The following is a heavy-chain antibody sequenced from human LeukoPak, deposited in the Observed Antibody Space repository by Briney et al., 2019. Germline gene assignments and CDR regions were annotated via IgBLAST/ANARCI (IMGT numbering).Heavy chain of an antibody. J-gene: IGHJ4*02. V-gene: IGHV4-61*02. CDR2: IYTSGST. CDR1: GGSISSGSYY. D-gene: IGHD2-15*01. Sequence: PSETLSLTCTVSGGSISSGSYYWSWIRQPAGKGLEWIGRIYTSGSTNYNPSLKSRVTISVDTSKNQFSLKLSSVTAADTAVYYCARGRNGWYFDYWGQGTLVTVSS. CDR3: ARGRNGWYFDY.